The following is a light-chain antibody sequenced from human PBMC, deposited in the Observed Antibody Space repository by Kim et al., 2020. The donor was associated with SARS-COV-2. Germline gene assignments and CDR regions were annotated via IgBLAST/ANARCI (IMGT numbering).Light chain of an antibody. V-gene: IGKV3-15*01. CDR1: QSVNRD. CDR2: GTS. Sequence: EIVMTQSPGTLSVFPAERTTLSCRASQSVNRDLVWYQQKPGQAPRLLIYGTSTRATGIPARFSGSGSGTEFTLTISSLQSEDFAVYYCQQYNNWPRTFGQGTKVDIK. CDR3: QQYNNWPRT. J-gene: IGKJ1*01.